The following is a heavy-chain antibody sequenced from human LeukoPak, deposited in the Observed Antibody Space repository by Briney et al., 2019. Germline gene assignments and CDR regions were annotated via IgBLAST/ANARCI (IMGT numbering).Heavy chain of an antibody. J-gene: IGHJ4*02. V-gene: IGHV4-39*01. D-gene: IGHD3-16*01. CDR3: ARHGLYQDYGY. CDR2: VYYSGST. CDR1: GGSVSSSSSF. Sequence: SETLSLTCTVPGGSVSSSSSFWAWLPQPPGKGLEWIGNVYYSGSTHYNPSLKSRVTISLDMSKNQFSLRLTSVTAADTAMYYCARHGLYQDYGYWGQGTLVTVSS.